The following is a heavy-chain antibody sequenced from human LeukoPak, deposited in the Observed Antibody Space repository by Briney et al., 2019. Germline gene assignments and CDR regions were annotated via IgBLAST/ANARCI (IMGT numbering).Heavy chain of an antibody. CDR1: GFPFSSYW. Sequence: GGSLRLSCVASGFPFSSYWMTWVRQAPGKGLEWVSSISSSSSYIYYADSVKGRFTISRDNAKNSLYLQMNSLRAEDTAVYYCARVGLRAFDIWGQGTMVTVSS. CDR2: ISSSSSYI. J-gene: IGHJ3*02. CDR3: ARVGLRAFDI. D-gene: IGHD5-12*01. V-gene: IGHV3-21*01.